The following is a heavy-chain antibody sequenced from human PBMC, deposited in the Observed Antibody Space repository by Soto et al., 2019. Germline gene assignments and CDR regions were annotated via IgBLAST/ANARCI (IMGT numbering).Heavy chain of an antibody. V-gene: IGHV4-30-4*01. D-gene: IGHD4-17*01. Sequence: QVQLQESGPGLVKPSQTLSLTCTVSGDSISSGDFFWSWIRQPPGKGLEWVGYIYYSGSTNYNPSLKSRVTISVDMSKNQFSLKLSSVTVADTAVYYCARAGYGDSDYWGQGTLVTVSS. J-gene: IGHJ4*02. CDR1: GDSISSGDFF. CDR3: ARAGYGDSDY. CDR2: IYYSGST.